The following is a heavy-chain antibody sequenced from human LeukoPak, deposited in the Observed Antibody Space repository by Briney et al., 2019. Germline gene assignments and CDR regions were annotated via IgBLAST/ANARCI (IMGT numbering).Heavy chain of an antibody. CDR2: IIPIFGTA. D-gene: IGHD6-19*01. Sequence: SVKVSCKASGGTFSSYAISWMRQAPGQGLEWMGGIIPIFGTANYAQKFQGRVTITADESTSTTYMELSSLRSEDTAVYYCARQWLPNNWFDPWGQGTLVTVSS. CDR3: ARQWLPNNWFDP. V-gene: IGHV1-69*13. CDR1: GGTFSSYA. J-gene: IGHJ5*02.